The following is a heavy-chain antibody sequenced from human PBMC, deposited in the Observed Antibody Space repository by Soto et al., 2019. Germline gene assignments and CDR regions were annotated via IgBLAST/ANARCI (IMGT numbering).Heavy chain of an antibody. D-gene: IGHD3-3*01. J-gene: IGHJ6*02. CDR1: GYTFTSYD. CDR3: ASRLFWSGYIGGMDV. V-gene: IGHV1-8*01. Sequence: QVQLVQSGAEVKKPGASVKVSCKASGYTFTSYDINWVRQATGQGLEWMGWMNPNSGNTGYAQKFQGRVTMTRNTSISKAYMELSSLRSEDKAVYYCASRLFWSGYIGGMDVWGQGTTVTVSS. CDR2: MNPNSGNT.